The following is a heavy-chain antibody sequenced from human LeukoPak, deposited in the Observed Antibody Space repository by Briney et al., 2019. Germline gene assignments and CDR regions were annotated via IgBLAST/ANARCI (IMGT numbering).Heavy chain of an antibody. J-gene: IGHJ4*02. V-gene: IGHV1-69*13. Sequence: SVKVSCKASGGTFTSYAISWVRQAPGQGLEWMGGIIPIFGTANYAQKFQGRVTITADESTSTAYMELSSLRSEDTAVYYCAREGWLQSSFDYWGQGTLVTVSS. CDR2: IIPIFGTA. CDR3: AREGWLQSSFDY. CDR1: GGTFTSYA. D-gene: IGHD5-24*01.